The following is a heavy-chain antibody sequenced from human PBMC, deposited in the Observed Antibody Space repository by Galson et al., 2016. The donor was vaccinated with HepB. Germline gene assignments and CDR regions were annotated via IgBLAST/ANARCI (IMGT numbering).Heavy chain of an antibody. CDR3: ARNRPFTGDFDY. D-gene: IGHD7-27*01. J-gene: IGHJ4*02. CDR1: GYTFTNYD. Sequence: SVKVSCKASGYTFTNYDFNWVRQAPGQGLEWLGWMTPNSGNTGHAQKFQGRLSLTRDISTSTAYMELSSLTPDDTAVYYCARNRPFTGDFDYWGQGTMVTVSS. CDR2: MTPNSGNT. V-gene: IGHV1-8*02.